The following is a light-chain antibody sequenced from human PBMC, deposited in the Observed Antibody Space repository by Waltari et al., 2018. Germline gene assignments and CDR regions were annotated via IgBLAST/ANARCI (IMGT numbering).Light chain of an antibody. CDR3: QRSYTTPFMYN. J-gene: IGKJ2*01. Sequence: DIQMTQSPSSLSASVGDRVTITCRASQTIRNYLNWYQHKPGKAPYLLIYAASSLQSGVPSRFSGSGSGTDFTLTISSVQPEDSGIYYCQRSYTTPFMYNFGQGTKLEIK. V-gene: IGKV1-39*01. CDR1: QTIRNY. CDR2: AAS.